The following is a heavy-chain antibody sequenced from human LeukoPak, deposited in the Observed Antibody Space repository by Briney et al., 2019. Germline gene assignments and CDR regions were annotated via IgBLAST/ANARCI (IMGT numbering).Heavy chain of an antibody. J-gene: IGHJ4*02. D-gene: IGHD2-15*01. CDR2: IIPIFGTA. CDR3: ARGPAKPATGAFDY. CDR1: GYTFTSYG. V-gene: IGHV1-69*13. Sequence: AASVKVSCKASGYTFTSYGISWVRPAPGQGLEWMGGIIPIFGTANYAQKFQGRVTITADESTSTAYMELSSLRSEDTAVYYCARGPAKPATGAFDYWGQGTLVTVSS.